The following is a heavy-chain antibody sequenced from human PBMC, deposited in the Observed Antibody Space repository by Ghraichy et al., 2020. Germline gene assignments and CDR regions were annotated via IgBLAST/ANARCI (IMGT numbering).Heavy chain of an antibody. CDR3: ARDHGGNWDSSSWYPGDD. J-gene: IGHJ4*02. CDR2: INRDGISR. Sequence: GGSLRLSCAASGFTFSSYWMHWVRQAPGKGLMWVSRINRDGISRNYADSVKRRFTISRDNAKNTLYLQMNILRAEDTAVYYCARDHGGNWDSSSWYPGDDWGQGTLGTV. D-gene: IGHD6-13*01. CDR1: GFTFSSYW. V-gene: IGHV3-74*01.